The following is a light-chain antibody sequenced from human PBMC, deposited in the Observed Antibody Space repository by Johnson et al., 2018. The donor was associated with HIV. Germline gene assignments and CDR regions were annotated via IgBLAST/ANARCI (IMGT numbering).Light chain of an antibody. Sequence: QSVLTQPPSVSAAPGQKVTISCSGSSSNIGNNYVSWYRQLPGTAPKLLIYENNKRPSGIPDRFSGSKSGTSATLGITGLQTGDEADYYCGTWDSSLSALFGTGTKVTVL. V-gene: IGLV1-51*02. CDR2: ENN. CDR3: GTWDSSLSAL. CDR1: SSNIGNNY. J-gene: IGLJ1*01.